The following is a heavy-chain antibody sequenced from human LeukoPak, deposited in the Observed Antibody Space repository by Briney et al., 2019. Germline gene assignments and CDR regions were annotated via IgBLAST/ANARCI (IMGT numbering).Heavy chain of an antibody. J-gene: IGHJ5*02. CDR1: GYTFTSYA. D-gene: IGHD5-24*01. CDR3: ARDNSLEDMAWWFDP. Sequence: GASVKVSCKASGYTFTSYAMNWVRQAPGQGLEWMGLINPSGNIAWSAQKFQGRVTMTRDMSTTTDYMELSSLRSEDTAVYYCARDNSLEDMAWWFDPWGQGTLVIVSS. V-gene: IGHV1-46*01. CDR2: INPSGNIA.